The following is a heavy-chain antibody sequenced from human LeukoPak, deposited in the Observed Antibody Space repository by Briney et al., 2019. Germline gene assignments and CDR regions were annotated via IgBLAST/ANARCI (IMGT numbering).Heavy chain of an antibody. Sequence: SETLSLTCTVSGGSISSYYWSWIRQPPGKGLEWTGYMYYSGSTNYNPSLKSRVTISKDMSKNQFSLKLSSMTAADTAVYYCARGKVTSGGMDVWGQGTTVTVSS. V-gene: IGHV4-59*01. CDR1: GGSISSYY. D-gene: IGHD1-14*01. J-gene: IGHJ6*02. CDR3: ARGKVTSGGMDV. CDR2: MYYSGST.